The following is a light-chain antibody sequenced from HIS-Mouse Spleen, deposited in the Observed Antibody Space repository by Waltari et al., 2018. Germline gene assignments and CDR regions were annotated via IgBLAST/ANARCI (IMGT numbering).Light chain of an antibody. CDR2: DVS. V-gene: IGLV2-14*03. CDR3: SSYTSSSTEV. CDR1: RSDVGGYNY. Sequence: QSALTQPASVSGSPGQPIPISCTGTRSDVGGYNYVSWYQQHPGNAPKLMIYDVSNRPSGVSNRFSGSKSGNTASLTISGLQAEDEADYYCSSYTSSSTEVFGGGTKLTVL. J-gene: IGLJ2*01.